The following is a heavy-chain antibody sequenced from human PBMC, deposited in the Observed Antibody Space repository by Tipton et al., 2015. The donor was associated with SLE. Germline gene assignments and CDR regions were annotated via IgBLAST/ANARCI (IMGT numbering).Heavy chain of an antibody. V-gene: IGHV4-39*07. CDR1: GGSVSSSSKY. J-gene: IGHJ6*04. CDR3: ARGLSNHDYWTLDV. Sequence: TLSLTCTVSGGSVSSSSKYWAWIRQPPGKGLEWIGSIYYTGTTTYYNSFLKSRVTMPVDTSKNQFSLKLRSVTAADTAMYYCARGLSNHDYWTLDVWGTGTTVIVSA. D-gene: IGHD3-3*01. CDR2: IYYTGTTT.